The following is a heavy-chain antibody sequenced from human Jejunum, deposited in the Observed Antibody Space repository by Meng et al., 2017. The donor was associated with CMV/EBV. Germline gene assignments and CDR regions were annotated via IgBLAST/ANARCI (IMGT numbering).Heavy chain of an antibody. D-gene: IGHD5-18*01. J-gene: IGHJ5*02. CDR1: GGSISSYY. Sequence: QGQLQESGPGLVKPPETLSLTCTVSGGSISSYYWSWIRQPAGKGLEWIGRIYPNGNTNYNPSLKSRVTMSIDTSKNQFSLKLTSVTAADTAVYYCARDAPPNNYGWFDPWGQGTLVTVSS. CDR3: ARDAPPNNYGWFDP. V-gene: IGHV4-4*07. CDR2: IYPNGNT.